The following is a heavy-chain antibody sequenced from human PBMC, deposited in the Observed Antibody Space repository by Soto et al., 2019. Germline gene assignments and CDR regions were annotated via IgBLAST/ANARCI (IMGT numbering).Heavy chain of an antibody. CDR3: ARHPIDFWFDT. Sequence: QLQLQESGPGRVKTSETLSLTCSVSGGSISSSSYFWGWIRQPPGKGLECLGSIYSSGSTYYNPSLKSRVTVSVDTSKNQFSLKLSSVTAADTAVYYCARHPIDFWFDTWGQGTLVTVAS. CDR1: GGSISSSSYF. D-gene: IGHD3-9*01. V-gene: IGHV4-39*01. J-gene: IGHJ5*02. CDR2: IYSSGST.